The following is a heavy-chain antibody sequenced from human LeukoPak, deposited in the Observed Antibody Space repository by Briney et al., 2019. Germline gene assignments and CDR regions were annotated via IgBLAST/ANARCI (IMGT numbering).Heavy chain of an antibody. J-gene: IGHJ5*02. Sequence: GGSLRLSCAASGFTFRSYAMSWVRQAPGQGLEWVSAISGSGGSTYYADSVKGRFTISRDNSKNTLYLQMNSLRAEDTAVYYCAKDWGIAARPGNWFDPWGQGTLVTVSS. CDR2: ISGSGGST. D-gene: IGHD6-6*01. V-gene: IGHV3-23*01. CDR3: AKDWGIAARPGNWFDP. CDR1: GFTFRSYA.